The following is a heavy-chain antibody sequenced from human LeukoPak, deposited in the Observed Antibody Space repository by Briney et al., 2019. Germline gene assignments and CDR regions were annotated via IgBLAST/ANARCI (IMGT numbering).Heavy chain of an antibody. V-gene: IGHV4-34*01. D-gene: IGHD2-21*02. CDR3: ARELGGDDHNNWFDP. CDR2: INHSGST. J-gene: IGHJ5*02. CDR1: GGSFSGYY. Sequence: KPSETLSLTCAVYGGSFSGYYWSWIRQPPGKGLEWIGEINHSGSTNYNPSLKSRVTISVDTSKNQFSLKLSSVTAADTAVYYCARELGGDDHNNWFDPWGQGTLVTVSS.